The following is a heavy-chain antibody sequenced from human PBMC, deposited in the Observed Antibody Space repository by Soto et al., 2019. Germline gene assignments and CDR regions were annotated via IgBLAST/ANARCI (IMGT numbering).Heavy chain of an antibody. CDR3: ATDSGGIAAAGKGAFDI. D-gene: IGHD6-13*01. CDR2: FDPEDGET. V-gene: IGHV1-24*01. J-gene: IGHJ3*02. CDR1: GYTLTELS. Sequence: ASVKVSCKVSGYTLTELSMHWVRQAPGKGLEWMGGFDPEDGETIYAQKFQGRVTMTEDTSTDTAYMELSSLRSEDTAVYYCATDSGGIAAAGKGAFDIWGQGTMVTASS.